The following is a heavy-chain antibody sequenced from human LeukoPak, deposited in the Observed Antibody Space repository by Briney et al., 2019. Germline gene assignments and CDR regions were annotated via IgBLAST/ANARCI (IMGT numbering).Heavy chain of an antibody. D-gene: IGHD3-10*01. CDR2: IIPIFGTA. J-gene: IGHJ2*01. V-gene: IGHV1-69*13. CDR1: GGTFSSYA. CDR3: AREYGSGSYYLFSWYFDL. Sequence: SVTVSCKASGGTFSSYAISWVRQAPGQGLEWMGGIIPIFGTANYAQKFQGRVTITADESTSTAYMELSSLRSEDTAVYYCAREYGSGSYYLFSWYFDLWGRGTLVTVSS.